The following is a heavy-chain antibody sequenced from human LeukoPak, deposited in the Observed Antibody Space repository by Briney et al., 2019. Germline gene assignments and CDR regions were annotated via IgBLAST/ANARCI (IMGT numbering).Heavy chain of an antibody. CDR3: ARSDSSGWYV. CDR1: GFTFSSYA. J-gene: IGHJ4*02. V-gene: IGHV3-30*04. CDR2: ISYDGSNK. Sequence: PGRSLRLSCAASGFTFSSYAMHWVRQAPGKGLEWVAAISYDGSNKYYADSVKGRFTISRDNSKNTLYMQMNSLRAEDTAVYYCARSDSSGWYVWGQGTPVTVSS. D-gene: IGHD6-19*01.